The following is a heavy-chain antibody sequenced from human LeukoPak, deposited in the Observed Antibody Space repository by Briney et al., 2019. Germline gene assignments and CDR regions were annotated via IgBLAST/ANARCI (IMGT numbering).Heavy chain of an antibody. CDR3: TTGGNVIVADTRAFDI. Sequence: GGSLRLSCAASDFTFNKDWMNWVRQAPGKGLEWVGRIKSTVDGGTTDYAAPVKGRFTVSRDDSKKTLYLQMNSLKIEDTAVYYCTTGGNVIVADTRAFDIWGQGTTVTVSS. D-gene: IGHD6-19*01. CDR2: IKSTVDGGTT. CDR1: DFTFNKDW. J-gene: IGHJ3*02. V-gene: IGHV3-15*07.